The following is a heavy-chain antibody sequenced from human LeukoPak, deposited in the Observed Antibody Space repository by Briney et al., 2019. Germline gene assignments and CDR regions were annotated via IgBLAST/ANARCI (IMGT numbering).Heavy chain of an antibody. CDR2: INAGNGNT. CDR3: ARTTAMVTIFDY. V-gene: IGHV1-3*01. D-gene: IGHD5-18*01. CDR1: GYTLSNHA. Sequence: ASVTVSCKGSGYTLSNHAFSWVRQAPGQRLEWMGWINAGNGNTKYSQKFQGRVTITRDTSASTAYMELSSLRSEDTAVYYCARTTAMVTIFDYWGQGTLVTVSS. J-gene: IGHJ4*02.